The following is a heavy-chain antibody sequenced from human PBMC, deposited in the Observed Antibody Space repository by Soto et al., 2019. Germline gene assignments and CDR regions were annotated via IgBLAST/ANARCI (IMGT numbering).Heavy chain of an antibody. J-gene: IGHJ4*02. CDR1: GGSISSYY. CDR2: IYYSGST. Sequence: SETLSLTCTVSGGSISSYYWSWIRQPPGKGLEWIGYIYYSGSTNYNPSLKSRVTISVDTSKNQFSLKLSSVTAADTAVYYCARQVLGERDFDYWGQGTLVTVSS. CDR3: ARQVLGERDFDY. V-gene: IGHV4-59*08. D-gene: IGHD3-16*01.